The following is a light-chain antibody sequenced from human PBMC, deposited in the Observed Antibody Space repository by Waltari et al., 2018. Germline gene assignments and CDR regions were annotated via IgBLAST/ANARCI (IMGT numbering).Light chain of an antibody. CDR3: AAWDDALNGRV. J-gene: IGLJ3*02. Sequence: QSVLAQPPSASGTPGQGVTISCSGSSSNIGGNGVSWYQQLPGTAPKLLIHTNDQLPSGVPDRFSASKSGTSASLAISGLQSEDEAHYFCAAWDDALNGRVFGGGTKVTVL. CDR2: TND. V-gene: IGLV1-44*01. CDR1: SSNIGGNG.